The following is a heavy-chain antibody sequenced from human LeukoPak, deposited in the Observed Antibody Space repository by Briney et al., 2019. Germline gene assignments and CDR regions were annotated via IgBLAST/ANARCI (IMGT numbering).Heavy chain of an antibody. J-gene: IGHJ4*02. CDR2: INSDGSWT. D-gene: IGHD2-2*01. CDR1: GNYW. V-gene: IGHV3-74*01. Sequence: PGGSLRLSCAASGNYWMHWVRQAPGKGLLWVSHINSDGSWTTYADSVKGRFTISKDNAKNTVYLQMNNLRAEDTAVYYCVSFYETYWGRGPLVTVSS. CDR3: VSFYETY.